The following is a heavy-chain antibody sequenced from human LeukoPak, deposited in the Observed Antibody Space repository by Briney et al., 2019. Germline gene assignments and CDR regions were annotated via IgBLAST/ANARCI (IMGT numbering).Heavy chain of an antibody. CDR1: GYTFASYD. CDR2: MSPNSGDT. V-gene: IGHV1-8*01. Sequence: ASVKVSCKASGYTFASYDFNWVRQATGQRPEWMGWMSPNSGDTGYAQKFQDRVTMTRNTSISTAYMELSSLRSDDTAVYYCARGPPNWGYDYWGPGTLVTVSS. CDR3: ARGPPNWGYDY. J-gene: IGHJ4*02. D-gene: IGHD7-27*01.